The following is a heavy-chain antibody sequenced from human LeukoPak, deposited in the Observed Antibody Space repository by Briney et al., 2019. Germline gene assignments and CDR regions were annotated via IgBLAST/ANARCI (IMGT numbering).Heavy chain of an antibody. V-gene: IGHV4-34*01. J-gene: IGHJ3*02. CDR1: GGSFSGYY. CDR3: ARVVVTAVGYNAFDI. CDR2: INHSGST. Sequence: SETLSLTCAVYGGSFSGYYWSWIRQPPGKGLEWIGEINHSGSTNYNPSLKSRVTISVDTSKNQFPLKLSSVTAADTAVYYCARVVVTAVGYNAFDIWGQGAMVTVSS. D-gene: IGHD2-21*02.